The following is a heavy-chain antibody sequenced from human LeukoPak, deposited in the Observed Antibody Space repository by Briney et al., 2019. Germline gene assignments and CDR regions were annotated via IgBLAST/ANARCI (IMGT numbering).Heavy chain of an antibody. CDR2: TGYDGSNK. V-gene: IGHV3-33*01. J-gene: IGHJ4*02. D-gene: IGHD5-18*01. Sequence: PARSLTLSCAAAAFTFSTYGMQWVRQAPGKGLKWVAVTGYDGSNKYYADSVKGRFTSSRDNSKNTLYLQMNSLRAEDTAVYYCARDGDTAMDYWGQGTLVTVSS. CDR3: ARDGDTAMDY. CDR1: AFTFSTYG.